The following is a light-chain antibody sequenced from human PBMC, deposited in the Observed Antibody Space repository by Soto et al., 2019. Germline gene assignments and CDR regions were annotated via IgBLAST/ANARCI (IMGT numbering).Light chain of an antibody. CDR2: DAS. V-gene: IGKV1-17*01. Sequence: DIQMTQSPSSLSASVGDRVTITCRASQAIRNDLGWYQQKPGKAPKVLIYDASNLESGVPSRFSGSGSGTEFTLTISRLQPDDFATYYCQQYSSYWTFGQGTKVDIK. CDR3: QQYSSYWT. CDR1: QAIRND. J-gene: IGKJ1*01.